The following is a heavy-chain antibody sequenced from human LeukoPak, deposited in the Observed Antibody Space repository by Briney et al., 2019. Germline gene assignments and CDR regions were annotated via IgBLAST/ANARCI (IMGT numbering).Heavy chain of an antibody. CDR2: INPSGGST. CDR1: GYTFSSYY. Sequence: GASVKVSCKASGYTFSSYYMHWVRQAPGQGLEWMGIINPSGGSTSYAQKFQGRVTMTRDTSTSTVYMELSSLRSEDTAVYYCARAILMSGDYYYGMDVWGQGTTVTVSS. V-gene: IGHV1-46*01. D-gene: IGHD3-10*01. J-gene: IGHJ6*02. CDR3: ARAILMSGDYYYGMDV.